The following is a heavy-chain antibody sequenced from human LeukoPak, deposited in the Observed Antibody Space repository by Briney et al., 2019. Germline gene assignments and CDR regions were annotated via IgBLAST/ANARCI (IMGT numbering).Heavy chain of an antibody. V-gene: IGHV7-4-1*02. Sequence: ASVKVSFKASGYTFNTYAMNWVRQAPGQGPEWMGWINTNTGHPTYAQGFTGRFVFSLDTSVSTAYLQISSLKAEDTAVYYCATSPGIAAPSGYYFDHWGQGTLVTVSS. CDR3: ATSPGIAAPSGYYFDH. CDR1: GYTFNTYA. D-gene: IGHD6-13*01. J-gene: IGHJ4*02. CDR2: INTNTGHP.